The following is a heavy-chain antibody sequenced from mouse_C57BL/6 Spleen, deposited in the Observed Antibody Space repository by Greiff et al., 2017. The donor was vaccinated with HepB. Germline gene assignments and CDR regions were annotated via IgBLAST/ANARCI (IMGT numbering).Heavy chain of an antibody. V-gene: IGHV1-63*01. J-gene: IGHJ4*01. CDR3: ARSGGYYDYAMDY. CDR2: IYPGGGYT. D-gene: IGHD2-3*01. CDR1: GYTFTNYW. Sequence: VMLVESGAELVRPGTSVKMSCKASGYTFTNYWIGWAKQRPGHGLEWIGDIYPGGGYTNYNEKFKGKATLTADKSSSTAYMQFSSLTSEDSAIYYCARSGGYYDYAMDYWGQGTSVTVSS.